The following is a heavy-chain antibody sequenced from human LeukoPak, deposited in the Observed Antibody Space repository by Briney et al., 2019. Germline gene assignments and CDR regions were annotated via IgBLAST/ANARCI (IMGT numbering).Heavy chain of an antibody. CDR3: ATEDWTNLRKTRAYSYYFDY. CDR1: GYTFTSYY. J-gene: IGHJ4*02. CDR2: FDPEDGET. Sequence: ASVKVSCKASGYTFTSYYMHWVRQAPGKGLEWMGGFDPEDGETIYAQKFQGRVTMTEDTSTDTAYMELSSLRSEDTAVYYCATEDWTNLRKTRAYSYYFDYWGQGTLDTVSS. V-gene: IGHV1-24*01. D-gene: IGHD3/OR15-3a*01.